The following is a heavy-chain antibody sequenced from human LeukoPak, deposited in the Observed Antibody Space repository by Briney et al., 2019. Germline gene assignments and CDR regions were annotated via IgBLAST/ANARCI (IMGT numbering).Heavy chain of an antibody. V-gene: IGHV4-4*07. J-gene: IGHJ4*02. Sequence: SETLSLTCTVSGGSISSYYWSWIRQPAGKGLEWIGRIYTSGSTNYNPSLKSRVTKSVDTSKNQFSLKLSSVTAADTAVYYCAREQGPYYGSGSYYTLFDYWGQGTLVTVSS. D-gene: IGHD3-10*01. CDR2: IYTSGST. CDR1: GGSISSYY. CDR3: AREQGPYYGSGSYYTLFDY.